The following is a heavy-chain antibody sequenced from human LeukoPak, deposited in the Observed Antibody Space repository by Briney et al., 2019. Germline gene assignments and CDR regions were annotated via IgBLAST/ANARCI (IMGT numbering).Heavy chain of an antibody. CDR2: IYTSGTT. J-gene: IGHJ4*02. V-gene: IGHV4-61*02. CDR1: GGSISSGSYY. Sequence: SQTLSLTCTVSGGSISSGSYYWSWIRQPAGRGLEWIGRIYTSGTTNYNPSLKGRVTISIDTSKNHFSLKLSSVTAADTAVYYCARDQGYGGNDYWGQGTLVTVTS. CDR3: ARDQGYGGNDY. D-gene: IGHD4-23*01.